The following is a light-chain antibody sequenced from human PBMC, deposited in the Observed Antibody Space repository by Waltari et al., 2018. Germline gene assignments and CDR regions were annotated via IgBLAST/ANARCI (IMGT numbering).Light chain of an antibody. CDR3: QTGGHGTWV. V-gene: IGLV4-69*01. CDR1: SGHSTNA. CDR2: VNSDGSH. J-gene: IGLJ3*02. Sequence: QLVLTQSPSASAPLGASVKLTCTLSSGHSTNAVAWLQQQPEKGPRFLMKVNSDGSHTKGDEIPDRFSGSSSGAERYLTISSLQSEDEADYYCQTGGHGTWVFGGGTKLTVL.